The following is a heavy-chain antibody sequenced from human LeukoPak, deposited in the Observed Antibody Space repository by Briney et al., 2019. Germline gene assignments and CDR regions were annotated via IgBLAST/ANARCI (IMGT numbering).Heavy chain of an antibody. D-gene: IGHD6-13*01. CDR1: GGSFSGYY. CDR2: IYYSGST. J-gene: IGHJ6*02. V-gene: IGHV4-34*01. CDR3: ARIPGYSSNWGYYYYYGMDV. Sequence: SETLSLTCAVYGGSFSGYYWSWIRQPPGKGLEWIGSIYYSGSTYYNPSLKSRVTISVDTSKNQFSLKLSSVTAADTAVYYCARIPGYSSNWGYYYYYGMDVWGQGTTVTVSS.